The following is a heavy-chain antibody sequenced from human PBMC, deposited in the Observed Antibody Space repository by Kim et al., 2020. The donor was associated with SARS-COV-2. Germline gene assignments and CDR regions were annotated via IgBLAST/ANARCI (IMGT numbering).Heavy chain of an antibody. V-gene: IGHV4-30-2*01. J-gene: IGHJ4*02. CDR1: GGSISSGGYS. CDR3: ATGAYGDYHY. D-gene: IGHD4-17*01. Sequence: SETLSLTCAVSGGSISSGGYSWSWIRQPPGKGLEWIGYIYHSGSTYYNPSLKSRVTISVDRSKNQFSLKLSSVTAADTAVYYCATGAYGDYHYWGQGTLVTVSS. CDR2: IYHSGST.